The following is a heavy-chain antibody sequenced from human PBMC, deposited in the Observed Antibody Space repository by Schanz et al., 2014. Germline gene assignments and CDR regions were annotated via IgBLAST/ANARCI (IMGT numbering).Heavy chain of an antibody. Sequence: QVQLAQSGAEVKKPGASVKVSCTASGFNFNNYDINWVRQAPGQGLEWMGWISAYNGNTKYPQKLQGRVTMTTDTSTSTAYMELRSLRSDDTAVYYCARDAADFYDILTEEDYWGQGTLVTVSS. CDR1: GFNFNNYD. CDR3: ARDAADFYDILTEEDY. J-gene: IGHJ4*02. D-gene: IGHD3-9*01. V-gene: IGHV1-18*04. CDR2: ISAYNGNT.